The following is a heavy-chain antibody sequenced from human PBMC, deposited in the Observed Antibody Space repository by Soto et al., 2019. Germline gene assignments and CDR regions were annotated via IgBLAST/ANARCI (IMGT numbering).Heavy chain of an antibody. Sequence: SVKVSCKASGGTFSSYTISWVRQAPGQGLEWMGRIIPILGIANYAQKFQGRVTITADKSTSTAYMELSSLRSEDTAVYYCAGDIVVVPAAMGGGNNWFDPWGQGTLVTVSS. CDR3: AGDIVVVPAAMGGGNNWFDP. J-gene: IGHJ5*02. D-gene: IGHD2-2*01. CDR2: IIPILGIA. V-gene: IGHV1-69*04. CDR1: GGTFSSYT.